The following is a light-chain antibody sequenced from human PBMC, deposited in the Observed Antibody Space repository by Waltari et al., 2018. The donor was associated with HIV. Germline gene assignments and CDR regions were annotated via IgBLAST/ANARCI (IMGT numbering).Light chain of an antibody. CDR1: NIGSKS. J-gene: IGLJ1*01. CDR3: QVWDSGSEYV. V-gene: IGLV3-21*02. CDR2: EDT. Sequence: SYVLTQPPSVSVAPGQTARITCGGDNIGSKSVHWYQQRPGQAPVLVVYEDTDLPSGIPWRFSGSNSGNTATLTISSVEAGDEAEYYCQVWDSGSEYVFGTGTKVTVL.